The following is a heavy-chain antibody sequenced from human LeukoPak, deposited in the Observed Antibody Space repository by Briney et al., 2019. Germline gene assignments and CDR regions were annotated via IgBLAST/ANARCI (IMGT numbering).Heavy chain of an antibody. CDR1: GYSISSGYY. CDR2: IYHSGST. V-gene: IGHV4-38-2*02. J-gene: IGHJ4*02. D-gene: IGHD6-19*01. Sequence: PSETLSLTCTVSGYSISSGYYWGWIRQPPGKGLEWIGSIYHSGSTYYNPSLKSRVTISVDTSKNQFSLKLSSVTAADTAVYYCARASYSSGRSPPDYWGQGTLVTVSS. CDR3: ARASYSSGRSPPDY.